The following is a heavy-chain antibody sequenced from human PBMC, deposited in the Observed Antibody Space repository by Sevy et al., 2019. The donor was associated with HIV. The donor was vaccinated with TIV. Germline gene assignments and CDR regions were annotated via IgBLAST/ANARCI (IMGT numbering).Heavy chain of an antibody. Sequence: ASVKVSCKASGYTFTGYYMHWVRQAPGLGLEWMGWINPNSGGTKYAQKFQGRVTMTRDTSISKAYMELSRLKSDDTAVYYCTRGPSGFSGSDLAYWGQGTLVTVSS. D-gene: IGHD3-22*01. V-gene: IGHV1-2*02. CDR2: INPNSGGT. CDR3: TRGPSGFSGSDLAY. J-gene: IGHJ4*02. CDR1: GYTFTGYY.